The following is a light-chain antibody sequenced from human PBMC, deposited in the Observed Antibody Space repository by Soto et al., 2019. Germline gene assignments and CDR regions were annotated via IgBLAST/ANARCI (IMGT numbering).Light chain of an antibody. J-gene: IGKJ1*01. CDR3: QQRKT. Sequence: EIVLTQSPGTLSLSPGERATLSCRASQSVSSRSLAWYQQKPGQAPRLLISDASNRATGIPARFSGSGSGTDFTLTISSLEPEDFAVYYCQQRKTFGQGTKVDIK. CDR2: DAS. CDR1: QSVSSRS. V-gene: IGKV3-11*01.